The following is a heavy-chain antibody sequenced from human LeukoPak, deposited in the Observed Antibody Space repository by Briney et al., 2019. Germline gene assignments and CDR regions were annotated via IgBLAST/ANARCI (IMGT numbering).Heavy chain of an antibody. J-gene: IGHJ6*02. V-gene: IGHV3-30*18. Sequence: PGGSLRLSCAASGFTFSSYGMHWVRQAPGKGLEWVAVISYDGSNKYYADSVKGRFTISRDNSKNMLYLQMNSLRAEDTAVYYCPNDQGGGYCSTTSCYYYGMDVWGQGTTVTVSS. CDR1: GFTFSSYG. D-gene: IGHD2-2*01. CDR3: PNDQGGGYCSTTSCYYYGMDV. CDR2: ISYDGSNK.